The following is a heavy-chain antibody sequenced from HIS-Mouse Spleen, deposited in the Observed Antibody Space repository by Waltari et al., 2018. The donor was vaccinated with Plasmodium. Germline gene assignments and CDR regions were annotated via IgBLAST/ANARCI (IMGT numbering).Heavy chain of an antibody. CDR3: ARLGIPYVDTAMAVGY. V-gene: IGHV3-66*01. CDR2: IYSGGST. Sequence: AASGFPVSSNYMSWVRQAPGKGLEWVSVIYSGGSTYYADSVKGRFTISRDNSKNTLYLQMNSLRAEDTAVYYCARLGIPYVDTAMAVGYWGQGTLVTVSS. CDR1: GFPVSSNY. J-gene: IGHJ4*02. D-gene: IGHD5-18*01.